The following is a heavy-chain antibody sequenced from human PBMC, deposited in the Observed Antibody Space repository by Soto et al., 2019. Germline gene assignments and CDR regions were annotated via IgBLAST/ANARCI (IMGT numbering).Heavy chain of an antibody. Sequence: GGSLRLACAVSGFPFSHYWMHLVRQAPGGGLEWVSGINGDGRTTTYAESVKGRFTISRENAKNTMSLQMTSLRDADTAVYFCARAPHYGGNSGPEDSWGQGTLVTVSS. V-gene: IGHV3-74*03. CDR1: GFPFSHYW. CDR3: ARAPHYGGNSGPEDS. CDR2: INGDGRTT. D-gene: IGHD2-21*02. J-gene: IGHJ4*02.